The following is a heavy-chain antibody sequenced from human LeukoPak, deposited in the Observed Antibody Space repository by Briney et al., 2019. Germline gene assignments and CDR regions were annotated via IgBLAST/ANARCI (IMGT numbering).Heavy chain of an antibody. J-gene: IGHJ4*02. D-gene: IGHD1-26*01. CDR1: GFTFSSYA. Sequence: GGSLRLSCAASGFTFSSYAMSWVRQAPGKGLEWVSAISGSGGSTYYADSVKGRFTISRDNSKNTLYLQVNSLRAEDTAVYYCAKSHGSYFDPYYFDYWGQGTLVTVSS. V-gene: IGHV3-23*01. CDR3: AKSHGSYFDPYYFDY. CDR2: ISGSGGST.